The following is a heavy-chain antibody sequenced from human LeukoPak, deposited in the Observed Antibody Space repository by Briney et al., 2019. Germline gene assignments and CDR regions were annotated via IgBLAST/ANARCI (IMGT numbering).Heavy chain of an antibody. V-gene: IGHV3-23*01. J-gene: IGHJ4*02. Sequence: GGSLRLSCAASGFTFSSYARSWVRQAPGKGLEWVSAISGSGGSTYYADSVKGRFTISRDNSKNTLYLQMNSLRAEDTAVYYCSRESGAFSPFGYWGQGTLVTVSS. CDR1: GFTFSSYA. D-gene: IGHD1-26*01. CDR3: SRESGAFSPFGY. CDR2: ISGSGGST.